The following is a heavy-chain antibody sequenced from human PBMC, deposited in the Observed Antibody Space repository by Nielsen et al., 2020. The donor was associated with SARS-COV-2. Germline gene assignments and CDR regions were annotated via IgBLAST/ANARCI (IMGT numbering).Heavy chain of an antibody. D-gene: IGHD1-26*01. Sequence: GESLKISCAGSGFTFSSYSMNWVRQAPGKGLEWISFISGSSSYIYSAESVRGRFTISRDNAKNSVDLQMNSLRAEDTAVYYCARDPAEWGGSPWYFDLWGRGTLVTVSS. CDR3: ARDPAEWGGSPWYFDL. CDR2: ISGSSSYI. V-gene: IGHV3-21*01. CDR1: GFTFSSYS. J-gene: IGHJ2*01.